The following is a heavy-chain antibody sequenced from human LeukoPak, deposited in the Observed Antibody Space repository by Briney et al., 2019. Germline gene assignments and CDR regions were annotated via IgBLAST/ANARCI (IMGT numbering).Heavy chain of an antibody. V-gene: IGHV3-11*01. CDR1: GFSFSDYY. CDR2: ISDSGFTI. Sequence: SGGSLRLSCAASGFSFSDYYMSWIRQAPGKGPEWVSHISDSGFTINYADSVKGRFTISRDNTKKSLFLQMNSLRAEDTAVYYCVRDPWGIRGYWGQGTLVTVSS. D-gene: IGHD3-3*02. J-gene: IGHJ4*02. CDR3: VRDPWGIRGY.